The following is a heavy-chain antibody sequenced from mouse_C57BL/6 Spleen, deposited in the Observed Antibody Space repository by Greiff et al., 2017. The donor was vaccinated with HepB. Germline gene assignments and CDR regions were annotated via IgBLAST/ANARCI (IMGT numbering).Heavy chain of an antibody. Sequence: QVQLQQSGAELVKPGASVKMSCKASGYTFTSYWITWVKQRPGQGLEWIGDIYPGSGSTNYNEKFKSKATLTVDTSSSTAYMQLSSLTSEDSAVYYCALYYSNYGFYAMDYWGQGTSVTVSS. J-gene: IGHJ4*01. CDR2: IYPGSGST. D-gene: IGHD2-5*01. CDR1: GYTFTSYW. CDR3: ALYYSNYGFYAMDY. V-gene: IGHV1-55*01.